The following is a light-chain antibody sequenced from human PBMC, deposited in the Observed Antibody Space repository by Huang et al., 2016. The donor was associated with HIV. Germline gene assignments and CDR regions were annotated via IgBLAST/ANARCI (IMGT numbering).Light chain of an antibody. J-gene: IGKJ4*01. Sequence: EIVLTQSPATLSLSPGESATLSCRASQSVSYVLAWYQQRPGQAPRLLIYDASNRATGIPARFSASGSGTDFTLTISSLEPEDFAVYYCQQRADYLTFGGGTKIEIK. CDR1: QSVSYV. CDR3: QQRADYLT. CDR2: DAS. V-gene: IGKV3-11*01.